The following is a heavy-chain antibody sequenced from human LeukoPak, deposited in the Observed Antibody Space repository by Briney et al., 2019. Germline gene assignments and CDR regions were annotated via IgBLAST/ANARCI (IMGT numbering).Heavy chain of an antibody. D-gene: IGHD4-17*01. J-gene: IGHJ6*01. CDR2: IDSGGST. CDR3: ARTYGDYDYYYGMDV. Sequence: PGRSLRLSCAASGFTFSRYGMHWVRQAPGKGLEWVSVIDSGGSTNSADSVKGRFSVSRDNSKNTLYLQMNSLRVEDTAVYYCARTYGDYDYYYGMDVWGQGTTVTVSS. CDR1: GFTFSRYG. V-gene: IGHV3-66*01.